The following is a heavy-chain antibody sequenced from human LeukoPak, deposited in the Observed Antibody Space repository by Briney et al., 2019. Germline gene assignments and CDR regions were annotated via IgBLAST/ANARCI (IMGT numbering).Heavy chain of an antibody. D-gene: IGHD1-1*01. CDR2: IQSKTDGGTT. J-gene: IGHJ4*02. CDR1: GLTFSNAW. CDR3: SREVMYNFDY. Sequence: GGSLRLSCAASGLTFSNAWMSWVRQAPGKGLEWVGRIQSKTDGGTTDYAAPVKGRFTIPRDDSKNTLYLQMRSLKTVYTAVYFCSREVMYNFDYWGQGTLVTVSS. V-gene: IGHV3-15*01.